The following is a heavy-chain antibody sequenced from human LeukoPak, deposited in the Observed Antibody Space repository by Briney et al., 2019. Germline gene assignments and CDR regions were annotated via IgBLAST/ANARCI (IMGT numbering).Heavy chain of an antibody. D-gene: IGHD5-24*01. J-gene: IGHJ4*02. CDR2: INPNSGGS. V-gene: IGHV1-2*02. CDR3: AGDGYNSRRFFDY. CDR1: GYTFNAYY. Sequence: ASVKVSCKTSGYTFNAYYMHWVRQAPGQGLEWMGWINPNSGGSNYAQKFQGRVTMTSDTSINTAYMELSRLISDDTAVYYCAGDGYNSRRFFDYWGQGTMVTVSS.